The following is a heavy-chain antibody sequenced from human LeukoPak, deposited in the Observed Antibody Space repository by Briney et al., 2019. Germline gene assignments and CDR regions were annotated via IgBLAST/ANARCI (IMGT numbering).Heavy chain of an antibody. Sequence: PSETLSLTCTVSGGSISSHNWNWIRQPPGKGLEWIGDIYNSGSPNYNPSLKSRVTISVDTSKNQFSLTLSSVTAADTAEYYCARVDSSGYYTFFDYWGQGTLVTVSS. CDR2: IYNSGSP. CDR1: GGSISSHN. D-gene: IGHD3-22*01. CDR3: ARVDSSGYYTFFDY. V-gene: IGHV4-59*11. J-gene: IGHJ4*02.